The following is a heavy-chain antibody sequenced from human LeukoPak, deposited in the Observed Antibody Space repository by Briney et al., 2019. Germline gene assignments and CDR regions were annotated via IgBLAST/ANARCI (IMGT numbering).Heavy chain of an antibody. J-gene: IGHJ4*02. CDR1: GFTFSSYA. CDR3: AKDYGSGSYRLGLYYFDY. D-gene: IGHD3-10*01. Sequence: GGSLRLSCAASGFTFSSYAMSWVRQAPGKGLEWVSAISGSGGSTYYADSVKGRFTISRDNSKNTLYLQMNSLRAEDTAVYYCAKDYGSGSYRLGLYYFDYWGQGTLVTVSS. CDR2: ISGSGGST. V-gene: IGHV3-23*01.